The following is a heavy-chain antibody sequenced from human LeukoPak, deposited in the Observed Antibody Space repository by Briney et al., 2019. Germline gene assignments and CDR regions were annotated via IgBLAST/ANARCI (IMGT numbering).Heavy chain of an antibody. CDR3: ARDKAAAGTSAFDY. CDR1: GGSISIGGYY. V-gene: IGHV4-31*03. Sequence: SQTLSLTCTVSGGSISIGGYYWSWIRQHPGKGLEWIGYIYYSGSTYYNPSLKSRVTISVDTSKNQFSLKLSSVTAADTAVYYCARDKAAAGTSAFDYWGQGTLVTVSS. J-gene: IGHJ4*02. CDR2: IYYSGST. D-gene: IGHD6-13*01.